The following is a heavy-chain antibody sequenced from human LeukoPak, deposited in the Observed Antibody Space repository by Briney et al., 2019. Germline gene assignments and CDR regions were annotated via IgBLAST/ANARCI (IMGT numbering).Heavy chain of an antibody. CDR2: IYHSGST. J-gene: IGHJ5*02. CDR1: GGSISSGGYS. Sequence: PSETLSLTCAVSGGSISSGGYSWSWLRQPPGQGLEWIVYIYHSGSTYYNPSLKSRVTISVDRSKNQFSLKLSSVTAADTAVYYCASSRWSSSWYGNWFDPWGQGTLVTVSS. D-gene: IGHD6-13*01. V-gene: IGHV4-30-2*01. CDR3: ASSRWSSSWYGNWFDP.